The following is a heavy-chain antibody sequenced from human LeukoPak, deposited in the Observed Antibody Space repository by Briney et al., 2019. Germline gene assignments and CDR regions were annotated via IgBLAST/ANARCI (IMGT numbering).Heavy chain of an antibody. CDR3: ATRYSSSWYVRDY. CDR1: GGSFSGYY. CDR2: INHSGST. J-gene: IGHJ4*02. V-gene: IGHV4-34*01. Sequence: PSETLSLTCAVYGGSFSGYYWSWIRQPPGKGLEWIGEINHSGSTNYNPSLKSRVTISVDTSKNQFSLKLSSVTAADTAVYYCATRYSSSWYVRDYWGQGTLVTVSS. D-gene: IGHD6-13*01.